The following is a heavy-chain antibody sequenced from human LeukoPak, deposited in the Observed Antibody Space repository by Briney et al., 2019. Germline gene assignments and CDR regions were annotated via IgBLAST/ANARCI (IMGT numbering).Heavy chain of an antibody. V-gene: IGHV4-59*02. CDR1: SGSVNSYY. Sequence: PSETLSLTCTVSSGSVNSYYWSWIRKPPGKGLEWLGYIYYSGSTNYNPSLKSRVTISVDTSKNQFSLKLSSVTAADTAVYYCARVPAAPRLYMDVWGQGTTVIVSS. D-gene: IGHD2-2*01. CDR2: IYYSGST. J-gene: IGHJ6*02. CDR3: ARVPAAPRLYMDV.